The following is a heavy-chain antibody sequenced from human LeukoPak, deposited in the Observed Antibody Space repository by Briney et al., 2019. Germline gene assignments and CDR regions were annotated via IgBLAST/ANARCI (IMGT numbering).Heavy chain of an antibody. J-gene: IGHJ5*02. Sequence: GGSLRLSCEAPGFTFRDYWMTWVRQAPGKGLEWVAVISYDGSNKYYADSVKGRFTISRDNSKNTLYLQMNSLRAEDTAVYYCARDKSWGQGTLVTVSS. CDR1: GFTFRDYW. CDR2: ISYDGSNK. V-gene: IGHV3-30*03. CDR3: ARDKS.